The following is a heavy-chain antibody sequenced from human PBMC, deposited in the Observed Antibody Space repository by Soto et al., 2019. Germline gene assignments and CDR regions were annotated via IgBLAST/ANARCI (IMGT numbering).Heavy chain of an antibody. CDR3: ARDNRRYTTGRPGNYGMDV. CDR1: GFTFSSYG. J-gene: IGHJ6*02. D-gene: IGHD2-2*02. V-gene: IGHV3-33*01. Sequence: PGGSLRLSCAASGFTFSSYGMHWVRQAPGKGLEWVAVIWYDRSNKYYADSVKGRFTISRDNSKNTLYLQMNSLRAEDTAVYYCARDNRRYTTGRPGNYGMDVWGQGTTVTVSS. CDR2: IWYDRSNK.